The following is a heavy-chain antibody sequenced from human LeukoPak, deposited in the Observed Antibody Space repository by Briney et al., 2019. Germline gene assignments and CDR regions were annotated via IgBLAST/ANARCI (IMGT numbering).Heavy chain of an antibody. D-gene: IGHD3-10*01. J-gene: IGHJ4*02. Sequence: PGGSLRLSCETSGFTFSRYAMTWVRQAPGKGLEWVSVISGSGVSTYYGDSVKGRFTISRDNSKNTLHLQMNSLRAEDTAVYYCARDHLGHSYSDFWGQGTLVTVSS. V-gene: IGHV3-23*01. CDR3: ARDHLGHSYSDF. CDR1: GFTFSRYA. CDR2: ISGSGVST.